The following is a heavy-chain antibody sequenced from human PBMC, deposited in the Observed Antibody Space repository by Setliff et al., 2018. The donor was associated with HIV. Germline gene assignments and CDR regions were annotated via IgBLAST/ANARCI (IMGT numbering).Heavy chain of an antibody. Sequence: QPGGSLRLSCATSGFVFSDYDFHWVRQVTGEGLEWVSAIGTGGDTYYADSVKGRFTISRENAKNSLYLQMNNVRAGDTAVYYCTRELNGHTSSHYYFGLDVWGQGTTVTVSS. D-gene: IGHD6-6*01. CDR2: IGTGGDT. CDR3: TRELNGHTSSHYYFGLDV. J-gene: IGHJ6*02. CDR1: GFVFSDYD. V-gene: IGHV3-13*01.